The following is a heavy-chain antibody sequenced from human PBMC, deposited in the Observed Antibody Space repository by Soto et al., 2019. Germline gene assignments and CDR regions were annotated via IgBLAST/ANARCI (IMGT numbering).Heavy chain of an antibody. Sequence: PGGSLRLSCAASGFIFSDYTMNWVRQAPGKGLEWVSSISGSRGYIYYGDPVKGRFTISRDNAKNSLVLQMNNLRAEDTAVYYCARDWAAALDYWGPGTLVTVSS. V-gene: IGHV3-21*01. CDR2: ISGSRGYI. CDR1: GFIFSDYT. CDR3: ARDWAAALDY. D-gene: IGHD6-13*01. J-gene: IGHJ4*02.